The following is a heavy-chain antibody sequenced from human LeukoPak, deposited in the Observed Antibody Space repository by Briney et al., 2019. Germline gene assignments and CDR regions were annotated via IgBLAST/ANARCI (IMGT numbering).Heavy chain of an antibody. J-gene: IGHJ4*02. CDR2: ILPDGSQK. D-gene: IGHD2-2*01. Sequence: GGSLRLSCVASDFTFDFYWMTWVRQAPGKGLEWLANILPDGSQKYYVDSVKGRFTISRDNPKNSLYLQINNLRAEDTAVYYCGRLAHNAWYAIDFWGQGTPVTVSS. CDR3: GRLAHNAWYAIDF. V-gene: IGHV3-7*01. CDR1: DFTFDFYW.